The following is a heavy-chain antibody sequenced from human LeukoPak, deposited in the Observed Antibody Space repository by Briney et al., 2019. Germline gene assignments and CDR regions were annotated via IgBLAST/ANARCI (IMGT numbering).Heavy chain of an antibody. CDR3: GREGKRGGDLYQQLYGMDV. V-gene: IGHV1-2*04. J-gene: IGHJ6*02. CDR2: INPNSGGT. CDR1: GYTFTGYY. D-gene: IGHD3-16*01. Sequence: ASVKVSCKASGYTFTGYYMHWVRQAPGQGLEWMGWINPNSGGTNYAQKFQGWVTMTRDTSISTAYMELSKLRSDDTAVYYCGREGKRGGDLYQQLYGMDVWGQGTTVTVPS.